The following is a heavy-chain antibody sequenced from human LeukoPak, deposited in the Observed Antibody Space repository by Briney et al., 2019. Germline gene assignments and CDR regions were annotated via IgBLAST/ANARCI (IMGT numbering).Heavy chain of an antibody. D-gene: IGHD1-26*01. CDR3: AKPPPGISGSYYHY. V-gene: IGHV3-21*01. CDR1: GFTFSSYS. J-gene: IGHJ4*02. Sequence: PGGSLRLSCAASGFTFSSYSMNWVRQAPGKGLEWVSSISSSSSYIYYADSVKGRFTISRDNAKNSLYLQMNSLRAEDTAVYYCAKPPPGISGSYYHYWGQGTLVTVSS. CDR2: ISSSSSYI.